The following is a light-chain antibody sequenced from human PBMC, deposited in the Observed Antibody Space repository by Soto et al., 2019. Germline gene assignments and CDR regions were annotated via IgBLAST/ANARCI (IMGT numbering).Light chain of an antibody. CDR3: QQYNNWPPLMCT. J-gene: IGKJ2*02. V-gene: IGKV3D-15*01. CDR2: GAS. Sequence: EIVMTQSPATLSVSPGETATPSCRASQSVSSNLAWYQQKPGQAPRLLIYGASTRATGIPARFSGSGSGTEFTLTISSLQSEDFAVYYCQQYNNWPPLMCTFGQGTKLEI. CDR1: QSVSSN.